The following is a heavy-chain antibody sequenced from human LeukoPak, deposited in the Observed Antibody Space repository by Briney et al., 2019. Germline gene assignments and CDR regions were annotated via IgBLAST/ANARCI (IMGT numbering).Heavy chain of an antibody. Sequence: GGSLRLSCAATGFIFNNYGLIWVRQAPGKGLEWVSAISNDGGGTNYADFVKGRFTISRDNSKNTLFLQMNSLRAEDTALYYCAKGSSGYFVDLWGQGTLVTVSS. CDR1: GFIFNNYG. D-gene: IGHD3-22*01. V-gene: IGHV3-23*01. CDR3: AKGSSGYFVDL. CDR2: ISNDGGGT. J-gene: IGHJ5*02.